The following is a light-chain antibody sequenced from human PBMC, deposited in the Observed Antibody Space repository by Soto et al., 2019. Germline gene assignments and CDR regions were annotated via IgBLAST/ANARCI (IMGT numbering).Light chain of an antibody. J-gene: IGKJ1*01. Sequence: IVLTQSPDTLSLSPGERTTLSFMASQSVSSNYLAWYQQELGQAPRLLIYDASRRATGIPDRFSGSGSGTDFTLTISRLEPEDFVVYYCQQYGRSPTFGQGTKVDIK. CDR3: QQYGRSPT. V-gene: IGKV3-20*01. CDR2: DAS. CDR1: QSVSSNY.